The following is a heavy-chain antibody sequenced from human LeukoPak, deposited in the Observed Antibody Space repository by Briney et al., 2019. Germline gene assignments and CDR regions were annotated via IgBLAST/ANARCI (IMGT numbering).Heavy chain of an antibody. CDR1: GFTFSSYS. Sequence: GGSLRLSCAASGFTFSSYSMNWVRQAPGKGLEWVSYISSSSSTIYYADSVKGRFTISRDNAKNSLYLQMNSLRAEDTAVYYCARDHVVVTATRMDVWGQGTTVTVSS. CDR2: ISSSSSTI. V-gene: IGHV3-48*01. J-gene: IGHJ6*02. CDR3: ARDHVVVTATRMDV. D-gene: IGHD2-21*02.